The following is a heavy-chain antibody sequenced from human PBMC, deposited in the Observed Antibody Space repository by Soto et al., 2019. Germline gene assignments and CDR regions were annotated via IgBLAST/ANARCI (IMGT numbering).Heavy chain of an antibody. J-gene: IGHJ5*01. Sequence: QVQLVQSGAEVKKPGSSVKVSCKASGGSFRSYAVNWVRQAPGQRLECLGGIIPIFGTPNYAQKFHGRVSITADESTSTVYMDLISLTSEDTAVYYCAYSANHRYFFDSWGQGTLVTVSS. D-gene: IGHD5-18*01. CDR3: AYSANHRYFFDS. CDR2: IIPIFGTP. CDR1: GGSFRSYA. V-gene: IGHV1-69*12.